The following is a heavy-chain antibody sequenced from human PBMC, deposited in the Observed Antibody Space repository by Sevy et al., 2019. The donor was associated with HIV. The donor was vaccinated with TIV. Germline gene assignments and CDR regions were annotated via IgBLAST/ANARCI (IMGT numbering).Heavy chain of an antibody. D-gene: IGHD3-3*01. V-gene: IGHV3-23*01. J-gene: IGHJ6*02. CDR3: AKDLRSYYDFWSGYYGSYYYGMDV. CDR1: EFTFSSYA. Sequence: GGSLRLSCAASEFTFSSYATSWVRQAPGKGLEWVSAISGSGGSTYYADSVKGRFTISRDNSKNTLYLQMNSLRAEDTAVYYCAKDLRSYYDFWSGYYGSYYYGMDVWGQGTTVTVSS. CDR2: ISGSGGST.